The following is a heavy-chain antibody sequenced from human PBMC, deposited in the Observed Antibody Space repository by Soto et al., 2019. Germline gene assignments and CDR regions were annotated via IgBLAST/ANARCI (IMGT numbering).Heavy chain of an antibody. CDR2: ISSSSTSM. Sequence: GGSLRLSCPTSGFTFGSYSMNWVRQAPGKGLEWVSYISSSSTSMDYADSVKGRFTISRDNAKNSLYLQMNSLRAEDTAVYYCARDALIRSCSGGSCYIRWGQGTLVTVSS. V-gene: IGHV3-48*01. CDR3: ARDALIRSCSGGSCYIR. D-gene: IGHD2-15*01. J-gene: IGHJ4*02. CDR1: GFTFGSYS.